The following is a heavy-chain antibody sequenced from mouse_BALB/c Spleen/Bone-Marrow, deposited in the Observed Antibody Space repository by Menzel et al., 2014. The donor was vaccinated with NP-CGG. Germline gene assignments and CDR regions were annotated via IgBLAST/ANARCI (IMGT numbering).Heavy chain of an antibody. CDR3: STVIFWYLDV. Sequence: VQLQQSGAELMKPGASVKISCMATGYTFRNYWIEWVKQRPGHGLEWIGEILPGSGSTDYNENFKGKATFTADTSSNAAYMQLSSLTSADSAVSYCSTVIFWYLDVWGAGTTVTVSS. CDR1: GYTFRNYW. J-gene: IGHJ1*01. CDR2: ILPGSGST. V-gene: IGHV1-9*01.